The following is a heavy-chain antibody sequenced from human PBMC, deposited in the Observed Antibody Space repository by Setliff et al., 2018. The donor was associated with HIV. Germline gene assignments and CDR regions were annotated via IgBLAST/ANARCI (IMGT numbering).Heavy chain of an antibody. CDR1: GYTLTELS. J-gene: IGHJ4*02. D-gene: IGHD6-19*01. V-gene: IGHV1-24*01. CDR3: ATDLISVSPGIAVAGRDY. Sequence: PSVKVSCKVSGYTLTELSMHWVRQAPGKGLEWMGGFDPGDGETIYAQKFQGRVTMTEDTSTDTAYMELSSLTSEDTAVYYCATDLISVSPGIAVAGRDYWGQGTLVTVSS. CDR2: FDPGDGET.